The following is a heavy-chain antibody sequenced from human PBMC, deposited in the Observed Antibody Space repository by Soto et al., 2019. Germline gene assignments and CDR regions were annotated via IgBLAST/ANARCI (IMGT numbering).Heavy chain of an antibody. CDR3: ASGGVRGPKVVWFDP. D-gene: IGHD2-15*01. J-gene: IGHJ5*02. CDR1: GGSISSGGYS. CDR2: IYHSGST. Sequence: PSETLSLTCAVSGGSISSGGYSWSWIRQPPGKGLEWIGYIYHSGSTYYNPSLKSRVTISVDRSKNQFSLKLSSVTAADTAVYYCASGGVRGPKVVWFDPWGQGTLVTVSS. V-gene: IGHV4-30-2*01.